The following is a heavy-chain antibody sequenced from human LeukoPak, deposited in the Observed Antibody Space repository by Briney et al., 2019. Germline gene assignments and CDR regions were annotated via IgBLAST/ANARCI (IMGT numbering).Heavy chain of an antibody. CDR1: GFTLNNAW. D-gene: IGHD3-10*01. V-gene: IGHV3-74*01. CDR2: INSDGSST. Sequence: GGSLRLSCVASGFTLNNAWMSWVRQAPGKGLVWVSRINSDGSSTSYADSVKGRFTISRDNAKNTLYLQMNSLRAEDTAVYYCARGPQYYYGSAHYYGMDVWGQGTTVTVSS. J-gene: IGHJ6*02. CDR3: ARGPQYYYGSAHYYGMDV.